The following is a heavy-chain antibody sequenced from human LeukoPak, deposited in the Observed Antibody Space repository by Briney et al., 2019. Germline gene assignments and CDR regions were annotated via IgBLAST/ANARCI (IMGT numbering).Heavy chain of an antibody. Sequence: GGSMRLSCAASGFTFSSYAMSWVRRAPGKGLDWVSAISGSGGSTYYADSVKGRFTISRDNSKNTLYLQMNSLRAEDTAVYYCAKFDYGDYVVGAFDIWGQGTMVTVSS. J-gene: IGHJ3*02. CDR2: ISGSGGST. D-gene: IGHD4-17*01. V-gene: IGHV3-23*01. CDR3: AKFDYGDYVVGAFDI. CDR1: GFTFSSYA.